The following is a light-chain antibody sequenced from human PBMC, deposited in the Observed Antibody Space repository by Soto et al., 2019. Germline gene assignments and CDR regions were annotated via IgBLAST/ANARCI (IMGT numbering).Light chain of an antibody. CDR2: KDS. J-gene: IGLJ2*01. CDR1: ALPKQY. V-gene: IGLV3-25*03. CDR3: QSADSSGTHQV. Sequence: SYEQTQPPSVSVSPGQTARITCSGDALPKQYAYWYQQKPGQAPVLVIYKDSERPSGIPERFSGSSSGTTVTLTISGVQAEDEADYYCQSADSSGTHQVFGGGTKLTVL.